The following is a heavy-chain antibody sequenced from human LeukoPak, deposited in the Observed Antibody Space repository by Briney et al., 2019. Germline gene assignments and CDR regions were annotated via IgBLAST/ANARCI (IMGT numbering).Heavy chain of an antibody. CDR2: ISTTGGAT. V-gene: IGHV3-23*01. D-gene: IGHD6-6*01. CDR3: AKEAIPMATRPRLDWSDP. Sequence: QPGGSLRLSCAASGFTFSSYAMSWVRQAPGKGLEWVSAISTTGGATYYADSVQGRFTISRDNSKNTLYLQMYSLRAEDTAVYYCAKEAIPMATRPRLDWSDPWGQGTLVTVSS. J-gene: IGHJ5*02. CDR1: GFTFSSYA.